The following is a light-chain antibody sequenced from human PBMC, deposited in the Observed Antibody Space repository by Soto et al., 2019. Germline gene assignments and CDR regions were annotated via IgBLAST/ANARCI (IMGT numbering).Light chain of an antibody. V-gene: IGKV3-20*01. J-gene: IGKJ1*01. Sequence: EIVLTQSPGTLSLSPGERATLSCRASQTVPNNYLTWYQQKPGQAPRRLIFGASLRASGVPDRFSGSGSGTDFTLTISRLEPEDFAVYHCQQYGISTTFGQGTKVEIK. CDR2: GAS. CDR1: QTVPNNY. CDR3: QQYGISTT.